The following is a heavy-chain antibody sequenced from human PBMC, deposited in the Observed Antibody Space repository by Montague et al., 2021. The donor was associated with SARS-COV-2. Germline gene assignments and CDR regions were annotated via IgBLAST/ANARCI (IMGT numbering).Heavy chain of an antibody. CDR2: MYYTGHT. V-gene: IGHV4-61*01. D-gene: IGHD6-6*01. J-gene: IGHJ4*02. CDR3: ARSRANVPSRPGFDY. CDR1: GASVASGNFY. Sequence: SETLSLTCTVSGASVASGNFYWSWIRQPPGKGLEWIGYMYYTGHTNYNPSLESRVTMPVDPSKNQFSLTLTSVTAADTVVYYCARSRANVPSRPGFDYWGQGALSPSPQ.